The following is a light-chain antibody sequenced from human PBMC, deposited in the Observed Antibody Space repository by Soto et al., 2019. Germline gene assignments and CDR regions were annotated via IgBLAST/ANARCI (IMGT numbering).Light chain of an antibody. J-gene: IGKJ1*01. V-gene: IGKV1-5*01. CDR3: QQYNTFWT. Sequence: DIQMTQSPSTLSASVGDRVTITCRASQSISSWLAWYQQKPGKAPKLLIYDVSSLGSGVPSRFSGSGSGTEFTLTISSLQPDDSATYYCQQYNTFWTFGQGTKVELK. CDR2: DVS. CDR1: QSISSW.